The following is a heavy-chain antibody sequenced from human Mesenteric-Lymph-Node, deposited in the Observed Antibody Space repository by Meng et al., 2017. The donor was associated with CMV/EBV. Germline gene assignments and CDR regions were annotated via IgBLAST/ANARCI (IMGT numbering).Heavy chain of an antibody. D-gene: IGHD6-19*01. CDR1: GYTFTNHD. J-gene: IGHJ4*02. CDR3: ARRRGQWLFDY. CDR2: INNVDT. V-gene: IGHV1-8*03. Sequence: ASVKVSCKASGYTFTNHDINWVRRAPGQGLEWMAWINNVDTGCAQKFQGRLTITRDTSISTTYMELSSLTSEDTGVYYCARRRGQWLFDYWGQGTLVTSPQ.